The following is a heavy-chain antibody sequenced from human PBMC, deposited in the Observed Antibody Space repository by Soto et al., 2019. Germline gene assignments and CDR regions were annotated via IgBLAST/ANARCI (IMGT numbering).Heavy chain of an antibody. CDR2: ISYDGSNK. V-gene: IGHV3-30-3*01. CDR3: ARDGMNYDFWSGSADLGYYYYGMDV. Sequence: PGGSLRLSCAASGFTFSSYAMHWVRQAPGKGLEWVAVISYDGSNKYYADSVKGRFTISRDNSKNTLYLQMNSLRAEDTAVYYCARDGMNYDFWSGSADLGYYYYGMDVWGQGTTVIVSS. CDR1: GFTFSSYA. D-gene: IGHD3-3*01. J-gene: IGHJ6*02.